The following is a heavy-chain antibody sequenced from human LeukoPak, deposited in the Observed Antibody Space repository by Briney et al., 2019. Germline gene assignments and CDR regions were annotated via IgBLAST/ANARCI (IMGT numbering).Heavy chain of an antibody. D-gene: IGHD6-19*01. J-gene: IGHJ4*02. V-gene: IGHV3-48*03. CDR2: ISSSGSTI. CDR1: GFTFSSYE. CDR3: ARVAAGTSVDY. Sequence: GGSLRLSCAASGFTFSSYEMNWVRQAPGKGLEWVSYISSSGSTIYYADSVKGRFTISRDNAKNSLYLQMNSLRAEDTGVYYCARVAAGTSVDYWGQGTLVTVSS.